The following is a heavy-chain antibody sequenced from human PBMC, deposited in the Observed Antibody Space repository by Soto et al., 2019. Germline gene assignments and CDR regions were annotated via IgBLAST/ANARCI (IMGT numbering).Heavy chain of an antibody. CDR1: GGSSSSGDYY. J-gene: IGHJ4*02. Sequence: QVQLQESGPVLVKPSQTLSLTCTVSGGSSSSGDYYWSWIRQPPGKGLEWIGYIYYSGSTYYNPSLKSRVTISVDKSKNQFSLKLSSVTAADTAVYYCARAYGDHDAFDYWGQGTLVTVSS. V-gene: IGHV4-30-4*01. CDR2: IYYSGST. D-gene: IGHD4-17*01. CDR3: ARAYGDHDAFDY.